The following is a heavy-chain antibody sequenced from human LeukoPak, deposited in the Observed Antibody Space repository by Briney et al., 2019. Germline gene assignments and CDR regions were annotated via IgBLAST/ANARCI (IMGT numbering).Heavy chain of an antibody. CDR3: ARDPSPRGEYFQH. J-gene: IGHJ1*01. Sequence: ASVKVSCKASGYTFTGYYMHWVRQAPGQGLEWMGRINPNSGGTNYAQKFQGRVTMTRDTSISTAYMELSSLRSEDTAVYYCARDPSPRGEYFQHWGQGTLVTVSS. CDR1: GYTFTGYY. V-gene: IGHV1-2*06. CDR2: INPNSGGT.